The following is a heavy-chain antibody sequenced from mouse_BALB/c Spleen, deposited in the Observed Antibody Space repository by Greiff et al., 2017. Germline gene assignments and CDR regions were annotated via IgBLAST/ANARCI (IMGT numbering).Heavy chain of an antibody. V-gene: IGHV5-6-5*01. CDR2: ISSGGST. J-gene: IGHJ3*01. CDR3: AREGYGSSWFAY. CDR1: GFTFSSYA. Sequence: EVMLVESGGGLVKPGGSLKLSCAASGFTFSSYAMSWVRQTPEKRLEWVASISSGGSTYYPDSVKGRFTISRDNARNILYLQMSSLRSEDTAMYYCAREGYGSSWFAYWGQGTLVTVSA. D-gene: IGHD1-1*01.